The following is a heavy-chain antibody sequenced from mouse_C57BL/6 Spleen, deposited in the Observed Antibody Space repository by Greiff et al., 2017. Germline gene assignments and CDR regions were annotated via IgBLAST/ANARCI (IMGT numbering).Heavy chain of an antibody. CDR3: ARHGSVAHWYFDV. CDR1: GFSLTSYG. V-gene: IGHV2-6-1*01. D-gene: IGHD1-1*01. J-gene: IGHJ1*03. Sequence: VQLQQSGPGLVAPSQSLSITCTVSGFSLTSYGVHWVRQPPGKGLEWLVVIWSDGSTTYNSALKSRLSISKDNSKSQVFLKMNSLQTDDTAMYYCARHGSVAHWYFDVWGTGTTVTVSS. CDR2: IWSDGST.